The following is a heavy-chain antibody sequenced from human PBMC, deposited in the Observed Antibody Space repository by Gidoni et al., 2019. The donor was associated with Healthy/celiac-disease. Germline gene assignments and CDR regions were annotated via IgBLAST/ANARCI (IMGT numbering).Heavy chain of an antibody. CDR2: ISYDGSNK. Sequence: QVQLVESGGGVVQPGRSLRLSCAASGFTFSSYAMPWVRQAPGKGLEWVAVISYDGSNKYYADSVKGRFTISRDNSKNTLYLQMNSLRAEDTAVYYCARFLEGARYFDYWGQGTLVTVSS. V-gene: IGHV3-30-3*01. D-gene: IGHD1-26*01. CDR3: ARFLEGARYFDY. CDR1: GFTFSSYA. J-gene: IGHJ4*02.